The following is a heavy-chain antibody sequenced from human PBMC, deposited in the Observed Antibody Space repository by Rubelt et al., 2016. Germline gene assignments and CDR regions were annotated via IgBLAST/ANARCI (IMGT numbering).Heavy chain of an antibody. CDR3: ARDLITIFGVVEPNWFDP. CDR1: GFTFSSYA. V-gene: IGHV3-33*08. CDR2: IWYDGSNK. Sequence: VQLVESGGVVVQPGGSLRLSCAASGFTFSSYAMHWVRQAPGKGLEWVAVIWYDGSNKYYGDSVKGRFTISRDNSKNTLYLQMNSLRAEDTAVYYCARDLITIFGVVEPNWFDPWGQGTLVTVSS. D-gene: IGHD3-3*01. J-gene: IGHJ5*02.